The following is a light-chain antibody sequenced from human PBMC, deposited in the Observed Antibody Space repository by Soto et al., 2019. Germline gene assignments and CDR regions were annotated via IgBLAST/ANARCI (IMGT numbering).Light chain of an antibody. CDR1: QGISNS. J-gene: IGKJ1*01. CDR3: QQYKTWT. Sequence: DIQMSKYASSLSASVGDRVTIDCRASQGISNSLAWYQQKPGKPPKLLIYAAYTLRSGVPSRFSGSGSGTDFTLTISSLQPEDVATYYCQQYKTWTFGQGTKVDIK. CDR2: AAY. V-gene: IGKV1-27*01.